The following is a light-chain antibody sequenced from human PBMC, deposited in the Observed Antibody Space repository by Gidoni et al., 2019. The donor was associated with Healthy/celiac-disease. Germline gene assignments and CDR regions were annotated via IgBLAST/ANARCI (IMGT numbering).Light chain of an antibody. CDR3: QQSNSTPT. V-gene: IGKV1-39*01. J-gene: IGKJ4*01. Sequence: DIQMTQSPSSLSASVGDRVPITFQASQSISSYLKWYQQKPGKAPKLLIYAASNLQRGVPSRVSGSGAGTDFTLNISSMQPEDFATYCCQQSNSTPTFGGGTKVEIK. CDR1: QSISSY. CDR2: AAS.